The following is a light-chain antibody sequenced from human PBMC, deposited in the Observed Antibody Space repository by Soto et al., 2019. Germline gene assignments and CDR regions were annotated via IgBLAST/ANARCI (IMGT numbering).Light chain of an antibody. Sequence: NFMLTQPHSVSESTGKKVTISCTCSSGSIANNYVQWYQQRPGSAPTTVIYENKLRPSGGPGRFSGSTDGSSNSASLTFSGLQSYDEADYCCQSFDADFVIFGGWTKVTGL. CDR2: ENK. V-gene: IGLV6-57*04. CDR3: QSFDADFVI. CDR1: SGSIANNY. J-gene: IGLJ2*01.